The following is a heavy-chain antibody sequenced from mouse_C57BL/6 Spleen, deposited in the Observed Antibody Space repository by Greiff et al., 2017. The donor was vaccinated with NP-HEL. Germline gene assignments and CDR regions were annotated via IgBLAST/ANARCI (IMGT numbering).Heavy chain of an antibody. J-gene: IGHJ2*01. Sequence: VQLKESVAELVRPGASVKLSCTASGFNIKNTYMHWVKQRPEQGLEWIGRIDPANGNTKYVPKFQGKATITADTSSNTAYLQLSSLTSEDTAIYYCARVYYDYDGDYFDYWGQGTTLTVSS. D-gene: IGHD2-4*01. V-gene: IGHV14-3*01. CDR3: ARVYYDYDGDYFDY. CDR2: IDPANGNT. CDR1: GFNIKNTY.